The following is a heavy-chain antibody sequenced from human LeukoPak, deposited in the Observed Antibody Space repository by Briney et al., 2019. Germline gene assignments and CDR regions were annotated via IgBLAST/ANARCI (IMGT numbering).Heavy chain of an antibody. D-gene: IGHD2-15*01. V-gene: IGHV1-46*01. CDR3: ARFGRFCSGGSCYSHHYYGMDV. Sequence: ASVTVSCTASGYTFTSYYMHWVRQAPGQGLEWMGIINPSGGSTSYAQKFQGRVTMTRDTSTSTVYMELSSLRSEDTAVYYCARFGRFCSGGSCYSHHYYGMDVWGQGTTVTVSS. CDR1: GYTFTSYY. J-gene: IGHJ6*02. CDR2: INPSGGST.